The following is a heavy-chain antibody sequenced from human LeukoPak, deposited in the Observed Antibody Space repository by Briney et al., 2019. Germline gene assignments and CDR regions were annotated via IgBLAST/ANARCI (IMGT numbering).Heavy chain of an antibody. CDR2: TSYDGSNK. Sequence: GRSLRLSCAASGFTFSSYAMHWVRQAPGKGLEWVAVTSYDGSNKYYADSVKGRFTISRDNSKNTLYLQMNSLRAEDTAVYYCARGPLGDGGTYYDFWSGYSWDYYYYYMDVWGKGTTVTVSS. J-gene: IGHJ6*03. D-gene: IGHD3-3*01. CDR3: ARGPLGDGGTYYDFWSGYSWDYYYYYMDV. V-gene: IGHV3-30*01. CDR1: GFTFSSYA.